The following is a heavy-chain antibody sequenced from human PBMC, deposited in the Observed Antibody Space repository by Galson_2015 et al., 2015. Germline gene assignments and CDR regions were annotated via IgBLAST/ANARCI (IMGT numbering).Heavy chain of an antibody. CDR3: AKVVGGGIYLPFDY. Sequence: SLRLSCAASGFTFSSYAMSWVRQAPGKGLEWVSAVSTSGGNTYYADSVKGRFTISRDDSKNTLYLQMNSLRAEDTAVYYCAKVVGGGIYLPFDYWGQGTLVTVSS. V-gene: IGHV3-23*01. CDR1: GFTFSSYA. D-gene: IGHD1-26*01. J-gene: IGHJ4*02. CDR2: VSTSGGNT.